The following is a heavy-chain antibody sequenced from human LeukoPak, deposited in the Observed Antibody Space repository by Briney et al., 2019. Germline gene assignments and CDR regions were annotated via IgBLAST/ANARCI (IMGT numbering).Heavy chain of an antibody. CDR2: IIPIFGTA. V-gene: IGHV1-69*05. CDR3: ERAAIFGVVTNWFDP. D-gene: IGHD3-3*01. J-gene: IGHJ5*02. Sequence: SVKLSCKPSGGTSSSYAISWVRQAPGQGREWMGGIIPIFGTANYAQKFQGRVTITTDASTSTAYMELSSLRSEDTAVYYCERAAIFGVVTNWFDPWGQGTLVTVSS. CDR1: GGTSSSYA.